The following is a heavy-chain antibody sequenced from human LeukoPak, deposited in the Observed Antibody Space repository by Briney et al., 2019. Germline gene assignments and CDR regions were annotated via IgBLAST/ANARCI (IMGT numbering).Heavy chain of an antibody. Sequence: GGSLRLSCAASGFTFSPYWMHWVRQAPGKGLEWVSRINTDESDIAYAASVKGRFTISRDNAENTLYLQMNSLRAEDTAVYYCVRQATNKPIDYWGRGTLVTVSS. V-gene: IGHV3-74*01. CDR2: INTDESDI. CDR1: GFTFSPYW. D-gene: IGHD5-12*01. CDR3: VRQATNKPIDY. J-gene: IGHJ4*02.